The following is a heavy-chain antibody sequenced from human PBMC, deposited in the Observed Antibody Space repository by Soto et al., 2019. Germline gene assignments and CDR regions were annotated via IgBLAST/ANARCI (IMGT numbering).Heavy chain of an antibody. CDR3: AVILRFLEWPLRSYNWFDP. CDR2: MNPNSGNT. J-gene: IGHJ5*02. CDR1: GYTFTSYD. D-gene: IGHD3-3*01. Sequence: QVQLVQSGAEVKKPGASVKVSCKASGYTFTSYDINWVRQATGQGLEWMGWMNPNSGNTGYAQKFQGRVTMTRNTSISTAYMELSSLRSEDTAVYYCAVILRFLEWPLRSYNWFDPWGQGTLVTVSS. V-gene: IGHV1-8*01.